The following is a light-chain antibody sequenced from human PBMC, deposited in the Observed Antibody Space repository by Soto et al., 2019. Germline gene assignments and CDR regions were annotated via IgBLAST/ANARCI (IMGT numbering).Light chain of an antibody. J-gene: IGKJ1*01. CDR2: GAS. Sequence: EIVLTQSPGTLSLSPEERATLSCRASQSITGSYLAWYQQKPGQAPRLLIYGASSRATGIPDRFSGSGSGTDFTLTISRLEPEDFAVYYCQQYGSSAWTFGQGTKVEIK. CDR1: QSITGSY. V-gene: IGKV3-20*01. CDR3: QQYGSSAWT.